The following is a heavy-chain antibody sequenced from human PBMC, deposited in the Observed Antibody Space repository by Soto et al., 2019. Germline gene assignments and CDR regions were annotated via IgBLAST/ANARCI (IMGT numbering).Heavy chain of an antibody. J-gene: IGHJ6*02. Sequence: QVQLVQSGAEVKEPGSSVRVSCKASGGTFDNFIMNWVRQTPGQGLEWMGGIVPMLGTPTYAEKFKGRVTISAPGSTSAMSLEVTSLRSEDTAISYCARNGTYSSSLSQYSGMDVWGQGTTVTVSS. CDR1: GGTFDNFI. D-gene: IGHD1-26*01. CDR2: IVPMLGTP. CDR3: ARNGTYSSSLSQYSGMDV. V-gene: IGHV1-69*01.